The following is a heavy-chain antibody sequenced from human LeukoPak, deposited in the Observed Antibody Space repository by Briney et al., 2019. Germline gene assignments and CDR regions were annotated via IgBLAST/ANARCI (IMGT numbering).Heavy chain of an antibody. CDR3: ARRLPSSAFDI. CDR2: IYYSGST. CDR1: GGSISSYY. V-gene: IGHV4-59*12. J-gene: IGHJ3*02. Sequence: SETLSLTCTVSGGSISSYYWSWIRQPPGKGLEWIGYIYYSGSTNYNPSLKSRVTISVDTSKNQFSLKLSSVTAADTAVYYCARRLPSSAFDIWGQGTMVTVSS. D-gene: IGHD4-11*01.